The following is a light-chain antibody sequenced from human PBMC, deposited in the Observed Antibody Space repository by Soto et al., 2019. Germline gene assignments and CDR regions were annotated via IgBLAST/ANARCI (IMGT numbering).Light chain of an antibody. J-gene: IGKJ5*01. CDR1: QTGNNNY. Sequence: IVLTQSPGTLSLSPGERATPSCRASQTGNNNYLAWYQHKSGQAPRLLIYGVYTRASGIPDRFSGSGSGTEFTLTITRLEPEDFAVYFCQQRSNWPPITFGQGTRLEIK. V-gene: IGKV3D-20*02. CDR2: GVY. CDR3: QQRSNWPPIT.